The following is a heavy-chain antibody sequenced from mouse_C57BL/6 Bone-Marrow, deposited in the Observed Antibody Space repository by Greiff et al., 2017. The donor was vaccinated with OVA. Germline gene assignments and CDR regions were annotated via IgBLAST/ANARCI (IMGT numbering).Heavy chain of an antibody. CDR2: IYPRDGST. Sequence: VQLQQSDAELVKPGASVKISCKVSGYTFTDHTIHWMKQRPEQGLEWIGYIYPRDGSTKYNEKFKGKATLTADKSSSTAYMQLNSLTSEDSAVYFCARRALHYYGSSYAMDYWGQGTSVTVSS. CDR1: GYTFTDHT. V-gene: IGHV1-78*01. CDR3: ARRALHYYGSSYAMDY. J-gene: IGHJ4*01. D-gene: IGHD1-1*01.